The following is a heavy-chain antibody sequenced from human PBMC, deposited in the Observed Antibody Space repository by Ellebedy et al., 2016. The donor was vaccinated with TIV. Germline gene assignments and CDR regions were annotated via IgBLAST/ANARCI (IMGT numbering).Heavy chain of an antibody. CDR1: GFTFSSYS. D-gene: IGHD3-22*01. CDR3: VKGGTYYYDSSGYLAY. J-gene: IGHJ4*02. V-gene: IGHV3-74*01. Sequence: GGSLRLSCAASGFTFSSYSMHWVRHAPGKGLVWVSRISNDGSVTTYADSVKGRFTISRDNAKNTLYLQMNSLRAEDTAVYCCVKGGTYYYDSSGYLAYWGQGTLVTVSS. CDR2: ISNDGSVT.